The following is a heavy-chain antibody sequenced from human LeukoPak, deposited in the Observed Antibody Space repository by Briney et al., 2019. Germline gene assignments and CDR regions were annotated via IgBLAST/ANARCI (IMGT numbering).Heavy chain of an antibody. V-gene: IGHV3-66*02. CDR3: ARDNDYYDSSGYIPGMDV. J-gene: IGHJ6*02. Sequence: GGSLRLSCAASGFTVSSNYMSWVRQAPGKGLEWVSVTYSGGSTYYADSVKGRFTISRDNSKNTLYLQMNSLRAEDTAVYYCARDNDYYDSSGYIPGMDVWGQGTTVTVSS. CDR1: GFTVSSNY. CDR2: TYSGGST. D-gene: IGHD3-22*01.